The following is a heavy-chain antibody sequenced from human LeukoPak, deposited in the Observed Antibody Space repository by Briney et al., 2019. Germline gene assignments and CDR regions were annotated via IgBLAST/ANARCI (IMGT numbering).Heavy chain of an antibody. D-gene: IGHD3-16*02. CDR2: INHSGST. V-gene: IGHV4-34*01. CDR3: ARCAPYYDYVWGSYRQRGAFDI. Sequence: SETLSLTCAVYGGSFSGCYWSWIRQPPGKGLEWIGEINHSGSTNYNPSLKSRVTISVDTSKNQFSLKLSSVTAADTAVYYCARCAPYYDYVWGSYRQRGAFDIWGQGTMVTVSS. CDR1: GGSFSGCY. J-gene: IGHJ3*02.